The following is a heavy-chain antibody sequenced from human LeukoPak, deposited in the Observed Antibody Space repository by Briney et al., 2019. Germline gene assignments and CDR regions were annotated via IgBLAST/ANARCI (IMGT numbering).Heavy chain of an antibody. CDR2: IYSGGST. Sequence: QAGGSLRLSCAASGFTVSSNYMSWVRQAPGKGLEWVSVIYSGGSTYYADSVKGRSTISRDNSKNTLYLQMNSLRAEDTAAYYCARGLVATAAFDIWGQGTMVTVSS. CDR1: GFTVSSNY. D-gene: IGHD5-12*01. V-gene: IGHV3-66*01. J-gene: IGHJ3*02. CDR3: ARGLVATAAFDI.